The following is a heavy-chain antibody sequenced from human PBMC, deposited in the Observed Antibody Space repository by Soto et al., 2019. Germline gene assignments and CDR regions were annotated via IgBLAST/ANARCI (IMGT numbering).Heavy chain of an antibody. D-gene: IGHD3-22*01. J-gene: IGHJ5*02. CDR3: ARAMDGGHYYDSSGYSWFDP. CDR2: IYYSGST. CDR1: GGSISSGDYY. V-gene: IGHV4-30-4*01. Sequence: SETLSLTCTVSGGSISSGDYYWSWIRQPPGKGLEWIGYIYYSGSTYYNPSLKSRVTISVDTSKNQFSLKLSSVTAADTAVYYCARAMDGGHYYDSSGYSWFDPWGQGTLVTVSS.